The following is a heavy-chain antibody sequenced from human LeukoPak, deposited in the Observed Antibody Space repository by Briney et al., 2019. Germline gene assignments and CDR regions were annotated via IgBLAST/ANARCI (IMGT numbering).Heavy chain of an antibody. CDR2: ISSSSGYI. D-gene: IGHD1-26*01. Sequence: GGSLRLSCAASGFTFSSYSMNWVRQAPGKGLEWVSSISSSSGYIYYADSVKGRFTISRDNSKNTLYLQMNSLRAEDTAVYYRAKDLVGATRNYYYYMDVWGKGTTVTISS. J-gene: IGHJ6*03. CDR3: AKDLVGATRNYYYYMDV. CDR1: GFTFSSYS. V-gene: IGHV3-21*01.